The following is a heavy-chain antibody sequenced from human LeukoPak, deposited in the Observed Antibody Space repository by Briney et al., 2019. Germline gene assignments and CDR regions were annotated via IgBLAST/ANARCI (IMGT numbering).Heavy chain of an antibody. D-gene: IGHD2-2*01. Sequence: SETLSLTCTVSGYSISSDYYWGWIRQPPGKGLEWIGSIYHSGGTYYNPSLKSRVTISVDTSKNQFSLKLSSVTAADTAVYYCARDGALDVVVSPHTYYNWFDPWGQGTLVTVSS. CDR3: ARDGALDVVVSPHTYYNWFDP. CDR2: IYHSGGT. V-gene: IGHV4-38-2*02. CDR1: GYSISSDYY. J-gene: IGHJ5*02.